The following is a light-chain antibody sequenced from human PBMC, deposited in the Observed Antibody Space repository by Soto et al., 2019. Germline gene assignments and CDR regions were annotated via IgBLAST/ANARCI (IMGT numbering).Light chain of an antibody. CDR1: SSDVGGYNY. V-gene: IGLV2-8*01. Sequence: QSALTQPPSASGSPGQSVTISCTGTSSDVGGYNYVSWYQQHPGKAHKLMIYEVSKRPSGVPDRFSGSKSGNTASLTVSGLQAEDEADYYCSSYAGTYSFFYVFGTGTKVTVL. CDR2: EVS. CDR3: SSYAGTYSFFYV. J-gene: IGLJ1*01.